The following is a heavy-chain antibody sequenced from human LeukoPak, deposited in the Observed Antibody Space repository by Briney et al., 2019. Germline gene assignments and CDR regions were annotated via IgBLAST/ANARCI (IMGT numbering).Heavy chain of an antibody. V-gene: IGHV3-64D*06. CDR2: ISSNGGIT. Sequence: GSLRLSCSSSGFTFSSYAMHWVSQAPAKGLEYVSAISSNGGITYYADSVKGRFTISRDNSKNTLYLQMSSLRPEDTAVYYCAYSSGYYHWGQGTLVTVSS. J-gene: IGHJ5*02. CDR3: AYSSGYYH. D-gene: IGHD3-22*01. CDR1: GFTFSSYA.